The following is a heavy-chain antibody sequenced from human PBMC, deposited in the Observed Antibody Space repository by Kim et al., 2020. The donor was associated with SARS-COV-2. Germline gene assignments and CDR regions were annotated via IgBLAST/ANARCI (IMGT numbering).Heavy chain of an antibody. CDR1: GFTFSSYW. J-gene: IGHJ4*02. D-gene: IGHD2-15*01. CDR2: IHNDGSST. V-gene: IGHV3-74*01. Sequence: GGSLRLSCAASGFTFSSYWMHWVRQAPGKGLVWVSRIHNDGSSTSYADSVKGRFTISRDNAKNTLYLQMYSLRAEDTAVYYCVREGWYYFDYWGQGTLVTVSS. CDR3: VREGWYYFDY.